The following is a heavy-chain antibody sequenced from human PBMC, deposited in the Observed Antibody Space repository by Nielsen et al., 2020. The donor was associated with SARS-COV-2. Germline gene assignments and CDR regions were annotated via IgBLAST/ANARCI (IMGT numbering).Heavy chain of an antibody. Sequence: GGSLRLSCKGSGYSFTSYWIGWVRQMPGKGLEWMGIIYPGDSDTRYSPSFQGQVTISAAKSISTAYLQWSSLKASDTAMYYCARPVREYSSSSVLVYWGQGTLVTVSS. D-gene: IGHD6-6*01. J-gene: IGHJ4*02. V-gene: IGHV5-51*01. CDR1: GYSFTSYW. CDR2: IYPGDSDT. CDR3: ARPVREYSSSSVLVY.